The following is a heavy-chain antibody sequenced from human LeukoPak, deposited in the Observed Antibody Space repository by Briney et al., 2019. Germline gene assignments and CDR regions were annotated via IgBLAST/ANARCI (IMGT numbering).Heavy chain of an antibody. CDR2: IIPILGIA. V-gene: IGHV1-69*04. CDR3: ARSRPDLKVTRFPRHGMDV. D-gene: IGHD4-17*01. CDR1: GGTFSSYA. J-gene: IGHJ6*02. Sequence: SVKVSCKASGGTFSSYAISWVRQAPGQGLEWMGRIIPILGIANYAQKFQGRVTITADKSTSTAYMELSSLRSEDTAVYYCARSRPDLKVTRFPRHGMDVWGQGTTVTVSS.